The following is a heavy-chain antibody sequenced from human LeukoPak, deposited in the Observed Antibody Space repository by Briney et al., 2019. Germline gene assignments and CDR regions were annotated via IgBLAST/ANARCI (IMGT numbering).Heavy chain of an antibody. CDR2: IIAYNGNT. J-gene: IGHJ6*03. Sequence: VASVKVSCKASGYTFTSYGISWVRQAPGQGLEWMGWIIAYNGNTNYAQKLQGRVTMTTDTSTSTAYMELRSLRSDDTAVYYCAREGVWFGEPYMDVWGKGTTVTISS. D-gene: IGHD3-10*01. V-gene: IGHV1-18*01. CDR1: GYTFTSYG. CDR3: AREGVWFGEPYMDV.